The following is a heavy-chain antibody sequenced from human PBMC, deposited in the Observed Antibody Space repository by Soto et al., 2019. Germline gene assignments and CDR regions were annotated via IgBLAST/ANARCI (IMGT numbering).Heavy chain of an antibody. V-gene: IGHV1-46*03. CDR1: GYSLSPYY. CDR3: ATYCCGDTFPPGPWK. CDR2: INPNGGST. Sequence: QVHLVQSGAEVKKPGASVKVYCKASGYSLSPYYMHWVRQAPGQGLEWMAIINPNGGSTKNAPKFQGRGTVTRDTSTRTVYMELSRLTSEETATYFCATYCCGDTFPPGPWKWGQGTMVTVSS. D-gene: IGHD2-21*01. J-gene: IGHJ3*01.